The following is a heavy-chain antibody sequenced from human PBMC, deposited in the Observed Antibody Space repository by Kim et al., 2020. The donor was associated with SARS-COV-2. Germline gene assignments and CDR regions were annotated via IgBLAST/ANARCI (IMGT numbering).Heavy chain of an antibody. V-gene: IGHV3-15*01. Sequence: GGSLRLSCAASGFTFSNAWMSWVRQAPGKGLEWVGRIKSKTDGGTTDYAAPVKGRFTISRDDSKNTLYLQMNSLKTEDTAVYYCTTRIPSIAAARNWADYWGQGTLVTVSS. D-gene: IGHD6-13*01. CDR1: GFTFSNAW. CDR2: IKSKTDGGTT. CDR3: TTRIPSIAAARNWADY. J-gene: IGHJ4*02.